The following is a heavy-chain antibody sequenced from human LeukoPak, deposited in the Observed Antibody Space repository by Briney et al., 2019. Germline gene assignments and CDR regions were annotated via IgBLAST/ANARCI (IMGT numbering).Heavy chain of an antibody. Sequence: SETLSLTCTVSGASISNYYWSWLRQPPGKGLEWIGYIYYSGSTNYNPSLNSRVTISVDKSKNQLSLKLSSVTAANTAVYYCARDRGYLDGFDIWGQGTMVTVSS. V-gene: IGHV4-59*01. CDR2: IYYSGST. CDR3: ARDRGYLDGFDI. CDR1: GASISNYY. D-gene: IGHD3-10*01. J-gene: IGHJ3*02.